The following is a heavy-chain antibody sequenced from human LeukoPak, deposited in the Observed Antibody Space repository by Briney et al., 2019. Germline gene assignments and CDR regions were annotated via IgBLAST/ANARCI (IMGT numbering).Heavy chain of an antibody. J-gene: IGHJ4*02. Sequence: PSETLSLTCTVSGSSISSYYWSWIRQPPGKGLEWIGYIYYSGSTNYNPSLKSRVTISVDTSKNQFSLKLSSVTAADTAVYYCARAEVAAAVSDYWGQGTLVTVSS. CDR3: ARAEVAAAVSDY. D-gene: IGHD6-13*01. CDR2: IYYSGST. V-gene: IGHV4-59*01. CDR1: GSSISSYY.